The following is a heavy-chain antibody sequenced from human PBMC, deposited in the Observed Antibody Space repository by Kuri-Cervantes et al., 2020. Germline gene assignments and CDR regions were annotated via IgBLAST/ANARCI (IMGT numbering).Heavy chain of an antibody. CDR1: GFTFSSYG. V-gene: IGHV3-30*03. CDR3: ARGSVLQLWFLFDY. D-gene: IGHD5-18*01. CDR2: ISYDGSNK. J-gene: IGHJ4*02. Sequence: GESLKISCAASGFTFSSYGMHWVRQAPGKGLEWVAVISYDGSNKYYADSVKGQFTISRDNSKNTLYLQMNSLRAEDTAVYYCARGSVLQLWFLFDYWGQGTLVTVSS.